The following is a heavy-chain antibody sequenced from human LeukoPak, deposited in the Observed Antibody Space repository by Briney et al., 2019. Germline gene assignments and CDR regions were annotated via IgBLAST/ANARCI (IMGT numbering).Heavy chain of an antibody. V-gene: IGHV1-18*04. CDR2: ISAYNGNT. J-gene: IGHJ6*03. CDR3: ARRSNYYYYMDV. D-gene: IGHD1-26*01. Sequence: GASVKVSCKASGYTFTGYYIHWVRQAPGQGLEWVGWISAYNGNTNYAQKLQGRVTMTTDTSTSTAYMELRSLRSDDTAVYYCARRSNYYYYMDVWGKGTTVTISS. CDR1: GYTFTGYY.